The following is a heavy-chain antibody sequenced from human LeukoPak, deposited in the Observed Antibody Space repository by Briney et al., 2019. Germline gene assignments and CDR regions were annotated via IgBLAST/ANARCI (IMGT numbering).Heavy chain of an antibody. CDR3: ARLSSHYGDYKVDP. Sequence: SVKVSCKTSGYPFSNYDINWVRQATGQGLEWMGWINPHSGKTGYAQKFQGRVTMTTDTSASTAYMELSSLRSEDTAVYYCARLSSHYGDYKVDPWGQGTLVTVSS. CDR2: INPHSGKT. V-gene: IGHV1-8*01. D-gene: IGHD4-17*01. J-gene: IGHJ5*02. CDR1: GYPFSNYD.